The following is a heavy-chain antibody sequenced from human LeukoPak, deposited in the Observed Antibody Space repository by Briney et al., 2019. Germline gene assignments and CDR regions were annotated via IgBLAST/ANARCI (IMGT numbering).Heavy chain of an antibody. CDR2: IRYDGSNK. Sequence: GGSLRLSCAASGFTFSTYGMHWVRQAPGKGLEWVAFIRYDGSNKSYADSVKGRFTISRDNSKNTLYLQMNSLRAEDTAVYYCAKSPMVRAIFRMDVWGKGTTVTISS. D-gene: IGHD3-10*01. V-gene: IGHV3-30*02. J-gene: IGHJ6*04. CDR1: GFTFSTYG. CDR3: AKSPMVRAIFRMDV.